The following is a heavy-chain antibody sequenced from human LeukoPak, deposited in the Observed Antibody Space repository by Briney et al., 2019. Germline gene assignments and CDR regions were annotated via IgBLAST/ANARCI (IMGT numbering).Heavy chain of an antibody. J-gene: IGHJ4*02. Sequence: GGSLRLSCAASGFIFSKYNMNWVRQTPGKGLEWLSYISSSSGTIYYADSVKGRFTISGDNAKNSLYLQMNSLRAEDTAVYYCARALGYSYGYAVDYWGQGTLVTVSS. CDR3: ARALGYSYGYAVDY. CDR2: ISSSSGTI. D-gene: IGHD5-18*01. CDR1: GFIFSKYN. V-gene: IGHV3-48*01.